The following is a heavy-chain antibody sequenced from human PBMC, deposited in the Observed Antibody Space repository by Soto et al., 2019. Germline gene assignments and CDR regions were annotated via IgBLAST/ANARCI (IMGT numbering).Heavy chain of an antibody. Sequence: QVQLQESGPGLVKPSQTLSLTCTVSGGSISSGGYYWSWIRQHPGKGLEWIGYIYYSGSTYYNPSLKRRVTISVDTSKNQFSLKLSSVTAADTAVYYCARSPNDYDSSGYYYVFDYWGQGTLVTVSS. CDR2: IYYSGST. CDR1: GGSISSGGYY. V-gene: IGHV4-31*03. D-gene: IGHD3-22*01. CDR3: ARSPNDYDSSGYYYVFDY. J-gene: IGHJ4*02.